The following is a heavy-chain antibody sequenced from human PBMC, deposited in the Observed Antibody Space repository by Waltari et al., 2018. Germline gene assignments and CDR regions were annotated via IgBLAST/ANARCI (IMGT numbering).Heavy chain of an antibody. D-gene: IGHD5-12*01. CDR3: ARCLYSGTGIDI. J-gene: IGHJ4*02. CDR2: VSPDETTT. CDR1: GFTLSASW. Sequence: EVHLVESGGDLVQPGGSLMVSCTASGFTLSASWMHWVRRVPGKGLLWGARVSPDETTTDYADSVKGRFTISRDNGRNMLFLQMNGLRGEDTAAYYCARCLYSGTGIDIWGQGTQVTVSS. V-gene: IGHV3-74*01.